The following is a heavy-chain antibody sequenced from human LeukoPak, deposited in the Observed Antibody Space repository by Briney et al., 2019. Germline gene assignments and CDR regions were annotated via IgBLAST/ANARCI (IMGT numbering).Heavy chain of an antibody. CDR1: GGSISSGSYS. J-gene: IGHJ5*02. V-gene: IGHV4-61*02. CDR2: IYTSGST. Sequence: PSETLSLTCTVSGGSISSGSYSWSWIRQPAGKGLEWIGRIYTSGSTNYNPSLKSRVTISVDTSKKQFSLKLSSVTAADTAVYYCARGPGYNWFDPWGQGTLVTVSS. CDR3: ARGPGYNWFDP.